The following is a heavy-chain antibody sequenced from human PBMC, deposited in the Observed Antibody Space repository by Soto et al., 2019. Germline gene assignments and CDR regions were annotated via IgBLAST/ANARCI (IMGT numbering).Heavy chain of an antibody. Sequence: SETLSLTCSVSGASIITTYYWGWIRQTPGKGLEWIGSVYYSGATFYNPSLKSRVTILVDTSKSQFSLMLGSVTAADTAVYYCARHDWARFYGMDVWGQGTTVTVPS. V-gene: IGHV4-39*01. CDR1: GASIITTYY. J-gene: IGHJ6*02. D-gene: IGHD2-21*01. CDR3: ARHDWARFYGMDV. CDR2: VYYSGAT.